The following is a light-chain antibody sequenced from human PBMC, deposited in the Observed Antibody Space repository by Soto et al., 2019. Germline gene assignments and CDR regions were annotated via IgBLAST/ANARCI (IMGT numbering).Light chain of an antibody. J-gene: IGKJ3*01. Sequence: DIQMTQYPSSLSASVGDRVTITCRASQTIGTSLNWYQRKPGKAPNLLIYAASNLQSGVPSRFSGSGSGTDFTLTISSLQPEDSANYYCQQSYTTPLFTFGHGTKVDI. CDR3: QQSYTTPLFT. CDR2: AAS. V-gene: IGKV1-39*01. CDR1: QTIGTS.